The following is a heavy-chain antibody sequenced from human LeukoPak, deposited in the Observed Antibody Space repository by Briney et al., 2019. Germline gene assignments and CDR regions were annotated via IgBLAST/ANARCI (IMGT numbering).Heavy chain of an antibody. D-gene: IGHD5-12*01. V-gene: IGHV1-18*01. CDR2: ISAYNGHT. CDR3: ARGWLRSNY. J-gene: IGHJ4*02. CDR1: GYTFTNYV. Sequence: GASVKVSCKASGYTFTNYVLSWVRQPPGQGLEWMGWISAYNGHTVYAQKFQGRVTMTTDTSPNPAYMELRSLRADDTAVYYCARGWLRSNYWGQGTLVTVSS.